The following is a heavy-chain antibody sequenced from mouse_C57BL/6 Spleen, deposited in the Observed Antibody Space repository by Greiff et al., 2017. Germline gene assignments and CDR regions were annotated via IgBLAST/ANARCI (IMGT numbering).Heavy chain of an antibody. CDR2: IDPSDSYT. D-gene: IGHD2-4*01. V-gene: IGHV1-69*01. Sequence: QVQLQQPGAELVMPGASVTLSCKASGYTFTSYWMHWVKQRPGQGLEWIGEIDPSDSYTNYNQKFKGKSTLTVDKSSSTSSMQLISLTSEYSSVYYCARWGYEYDEGYSMDYWGPGTSVTVSS. J-gene: IGHJ4*01. CDR1: GYTFTSYW. CDR3: ARWGYEYDEGYSMDY.